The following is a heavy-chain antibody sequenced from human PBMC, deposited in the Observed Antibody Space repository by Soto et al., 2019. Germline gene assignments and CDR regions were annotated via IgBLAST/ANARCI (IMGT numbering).Heavy chain of an antibody. V-gene: IGHV3-72*01. CDR3: ARVSLVGPSGGRYFDY. Sequence: EVQLVESGGGLVQPGGSLRLSCAASGFTFSAHYMDWVRQAPGRGLGWVGRIKNKANSYTTEYAASVEGRFTISREDSQNSLYLQMNSLKTEDTAVYYCARVSLVGPSGGRYFDYWGQGSQVAVSS. CDR2: IKNKANSYTT. CDR1: GFTFSAHY. D-gene: IGHD1-26*01. J-gene: IGHJ4*02.